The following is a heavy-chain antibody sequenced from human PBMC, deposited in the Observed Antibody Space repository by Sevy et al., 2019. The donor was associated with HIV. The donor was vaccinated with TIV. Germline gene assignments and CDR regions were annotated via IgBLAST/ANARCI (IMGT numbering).Heavy chain of an antibody. D-gene: IGHD6-19*01. J-gene: IGHJ4*02. CDR3: TRDAGYSIAWSPSDY. Sequence: GGSLRLSCAASGLTFSSHAMHWVRQAPGKGLEWVAVISSAGSNKYYEDSVQGRFTISGDNPKNTRNLQRKSLRPEDTAVYYCTRDAGYSIAWSPSDYWGQGTLVTVSS. V-gene: IGHV3-30-3*01. CDR1: GLTFSSHA. CDR2: ISSAGSNK.